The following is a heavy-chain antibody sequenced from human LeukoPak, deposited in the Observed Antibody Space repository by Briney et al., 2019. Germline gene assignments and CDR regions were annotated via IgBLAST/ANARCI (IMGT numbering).Heavy chain of an antibody. CDR1: GYSISSGYY. CDR2: IHHSGST. Sequence: SETLSLTCTVSGYSISSGYYWGWIRQPPGKGLEWIGSIHHSGSTYYNPSLKSRVTISVDTSKNQFSLKLSSVTAADTAVYYCARGLALWSGHSGNWFDPWGQGTLVTVSS. CDR3: ARGLALWSGHSGNWFDP. D-gene: IGHD3-3*01. J-gene: IGHJ5*02. V-gene: IGHV4-38-2*02.